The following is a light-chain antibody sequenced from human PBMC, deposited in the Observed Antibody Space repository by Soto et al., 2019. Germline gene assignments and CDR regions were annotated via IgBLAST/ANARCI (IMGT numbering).Light chain of an antibody. Sequence: EIVLTQSPGTLSVSPGERATLSCRASQSVSSNLAWFQQKPGQAPRLLIYGASTRDTGISARFSGSGSGTEFTLTISSLQSGDFAVYHCQQYNKWPPTFGQGTKVDI. V-gene: IGKV3-15*01. CDR2: GAS. J-gene: IGKJ1*01. CDR3: QQYNKWPPT. CDR1: QSVSSN.